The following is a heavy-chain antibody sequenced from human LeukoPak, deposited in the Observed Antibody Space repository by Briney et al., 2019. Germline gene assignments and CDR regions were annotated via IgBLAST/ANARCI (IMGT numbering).Heavy chain of an antibody. Sequence: SETLSLTCTVSGASISSTSYCWGWIRQPAGKGLEWIGHIHTSGSTNYNPSLKSRVTISVDTSKNQFSLKLNSVTAADTAVYYCARILYSNNIDYWGQGTLVTVSS. CDR2: IHTSGST. CDR3: ARILYSNNIDY. CDR1: GASISSTSYC. J-gene: IGHJ4*02. D-gene: IGHD2/OR15-2a*01. V-gene: IGHV4-61*09.